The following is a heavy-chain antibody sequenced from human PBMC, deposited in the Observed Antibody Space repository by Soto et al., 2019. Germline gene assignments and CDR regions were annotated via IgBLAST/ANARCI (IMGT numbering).Heavy chain of an antibody. D-gene: IGHD5-18*01. J-gene: IGHJ4*02. CDR2: ISYSSATI. CDR1: GFTFSNYG. V-gene: IGHV3-48*02. Sequence: GGSLRLSCAASGFTFSNYGINWVRQAPGRGLEWISFISYSSATIHYADSVRGRFTISRDNANNSLYLEMSSLRDEDTAVYFCARDSSKYTYGSFYFDYWGQETLVTSPQ. CDR3: ARDSSKYTYGSFYFDY.